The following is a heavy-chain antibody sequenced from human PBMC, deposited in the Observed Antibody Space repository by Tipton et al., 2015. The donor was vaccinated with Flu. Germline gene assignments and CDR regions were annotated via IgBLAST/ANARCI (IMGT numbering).Heavy chain of an antibody. CDR2: IYPGDSDT. V-gene: IGHV5-51*01. D-gene: IGHD3-3*01. Sequence: QLVQSGDEVKKSGESLKISCETSGYKFSNYWIGWVRQMPGAGLEWMGIIYPGDSDTRYSPSFEGQVTISADKSVSTTYLQWSSLKASDSAMYYCARLTLTSSSEYWGQGTLVPVAS. J-gene: IGHJ4*02. CDR1: GYKFSNYW. CDR3: ARLTLTSSSEY.